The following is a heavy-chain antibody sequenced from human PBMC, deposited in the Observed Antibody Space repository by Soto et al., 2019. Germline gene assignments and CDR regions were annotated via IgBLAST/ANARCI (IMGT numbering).Heavy chain of an antibody. V-gene: IGHV4-31*03. D-gene: IGHD6-6*01. J-gene: IGHJ6*02. Sequence: SETPSLTCTVSGGSISSGGYYWSWIRQHPGKGLEWIGYIYYSGSTYYNTSLKSRVTISVDTSKNQFYLKLSSVTAADTAVYYCARDLAAARTLAPIPSYYYGMDVWGQGTTVTVSS. CDR1: GGSISSGGYY. CDR3: ARDLAAARTLAPIPSYYYGMDV. CDR2: IYYSGST.